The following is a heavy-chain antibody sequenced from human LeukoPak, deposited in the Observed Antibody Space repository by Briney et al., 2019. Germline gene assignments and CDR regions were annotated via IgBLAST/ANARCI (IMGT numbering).Heavy chain of an antibody. J-gene: IGHJ4*02. Sequence: PGGSLRLSCAASGFTFNNYAMSWVRQAPGKGLEWVSTINHNGGRAYYADSLEGRFAISRDNSKNTLFLQMHSLRAEDTAVYYCAKSIVVVTTMGYYFDYWGQGTLVTVSS. CDR3: AKSIVVVTTMGYYFDY. CDR1: GFTFNNYA. D-gene: IGHD3-22*01. CDR2: INHNGGRA. V-gene: IGHV3-23*01.